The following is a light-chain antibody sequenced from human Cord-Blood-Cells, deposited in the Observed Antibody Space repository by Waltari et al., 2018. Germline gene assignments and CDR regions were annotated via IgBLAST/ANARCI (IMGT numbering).Light chain of an antibody. J-gene: IGKJ2*03. Sequence: DIQMTQSPSSLSASVGDRATITCRASQSISSYLNWYQQKPGKAPKLLIYAASSLQSGVPSRFSGSGSGTDFTLTISSLQPEDFATYYCQQSYSTPYRFGQGTKLESK. CDR1: QSISSY. CDR3: QQSYSTPYR. CDR2: AAS. V-gene: IGKV1-39*01.